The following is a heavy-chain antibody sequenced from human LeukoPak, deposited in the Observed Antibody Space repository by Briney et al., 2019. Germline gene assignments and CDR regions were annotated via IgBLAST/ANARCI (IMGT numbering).Heavy chain of an antibody. V-gene: IGHV3-64*01. D-gene: IGHD1-26*01. J-gene: IGHJ3*02. CDR1: GFTFSSYA. Sequence: GGSLRLSCAASGFTFSSYAMHWVRQAPGKGLEYVSAISSNGGSAYYANSVKGRFTISRDNSKNTLYLQMGSLRAEDMAVYYCARDLGWDDAFDIWGQGTMVTVSS. CDR3: ARDLGWDDAFDI. CDR2: ISSNGGSA.